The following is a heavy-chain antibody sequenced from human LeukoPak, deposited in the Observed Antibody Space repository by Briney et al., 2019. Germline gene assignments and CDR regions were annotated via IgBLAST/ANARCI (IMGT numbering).Heavy chain of an antibody. D-gene: IGHD2-21*02. J-gene: IGHJ4*02. CDR1: GFSVSNYY. V-gene: IGHV3-66*01. CDR2: MYTGGGR. Sequence: GGSLRPSCAASGFSVSNYYMSWVRQPPGKGLEWVSVMYTGGGRYYGDSVKGRFAISRDNSKNTVFLQMNSLRVEDTALYYCTRGQSYCGADCYSDWGQGTLVTVSS. CDR3: TRGQSYCGADCYSD.